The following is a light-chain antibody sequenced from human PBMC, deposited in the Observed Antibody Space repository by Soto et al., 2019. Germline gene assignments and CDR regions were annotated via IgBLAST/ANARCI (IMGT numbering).Light chain of an antibody. V-gene: IGLV1-40*01. CDR3: QSEDSSMEV. CDR1: SSNIGEGYD. J-gene: IGLJ1*01. Sequence: QAVVTQPPSVSGAPGQRVTISCTGSSSNIGEGYDVHWYQQLPGTAPKLLIYGNSNRPSGVPARFSGYKSGTTASLAITGLPAADEADYSCQSEDSSMEVFGTGTKLTVL. CDR2: GNS.